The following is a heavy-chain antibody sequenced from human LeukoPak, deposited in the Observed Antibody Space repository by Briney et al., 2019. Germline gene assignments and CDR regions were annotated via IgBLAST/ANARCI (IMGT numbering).Heavy chain of an antibody. V-gene: IGHV5-51*01. J-gene: IGHJ4*02. D-gene: IGHD1/OR15-1a*01. CDR2: IFPGDSDT. CDR3: ATSESQTRFDF. CDR1: GYTFTTHW. Sequence: GESLKISCKGSGYTFTTHWIAWVRQMPGKGLEWMGIIFPGDSDTTYSPSFEGQVTISADKSINTAYLQWSSLKASDTAMYYCATSESQTRFDFWGQGTLVTVSS.